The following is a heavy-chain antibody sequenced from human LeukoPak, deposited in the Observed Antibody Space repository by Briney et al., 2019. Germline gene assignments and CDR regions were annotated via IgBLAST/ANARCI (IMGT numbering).Heavy chain of an antibody. CDR1: GVTLSSYG. V-gene: IGHV3-33*06. D-gene: IGHD3-16*01. CDR2: IWYDGSNK. Sequence: PGRSLRLSCAASGVTLSSYGMHWVCHGPRKGLEWVAVIWYDGSNKNYTHSVRGRFTISRDNSKNTLYLQMNSLRAEATAVDYCANGKVEAGGSNAFDIWGQGTMVTVSS. CDR3: ANGKVEAGGSNAFDI. J-gene: IGHJ3*02.